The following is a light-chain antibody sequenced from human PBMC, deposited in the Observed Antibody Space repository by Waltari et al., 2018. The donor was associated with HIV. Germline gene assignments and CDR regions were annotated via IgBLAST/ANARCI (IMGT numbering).Light chain of an antibody. CDR1: TSNIGSHA. CDR2: TND. Sequence: QSVLSQAPSASGTPGPSVAISCSGRTSNIGSHAVNWYQQLPGTAPKLLIHTNDQRPSGVPDRFSGSKSGTSASLAISGLQSADESDYYCATWDDSLNGPVFGGGTKLTVL. J-gene: IGLJ2*01. V-gene: IGLV1-44*01. CDR3: ATWDDSLNGPV.